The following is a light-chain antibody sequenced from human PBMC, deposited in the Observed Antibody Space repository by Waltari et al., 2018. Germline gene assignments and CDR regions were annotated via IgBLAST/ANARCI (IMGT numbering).Light chain of an antibody. CDR2: CND. V-gene: IGLV1-44*01. Sequence: QSVLTQPPSASGTPGQRVTISCSGSSSNIGSNSVNWYQQLPGPAPKLLVFCNDQRPSGVADRVSGSKSGTSASLAISGLQSQDEADYYCAAWDDSLNGVVFGGGTKLTV. J-gene: IGLJ2*01. CDR1: SSNIGSNS. CDR3: AAWDDSLNGVV.